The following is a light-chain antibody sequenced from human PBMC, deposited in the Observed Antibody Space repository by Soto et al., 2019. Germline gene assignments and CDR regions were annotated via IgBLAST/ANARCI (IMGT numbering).Light chain of an antibody. CDR2: DAS. CDR3: QQYGRSGT. J-gene: IGKJ1*01. V-gene: IGKV3-11*01. Sequence: DIALTQSPSTLSASLGERATLSCRASQSVHSSLAWFQQKPGQAPRLLIYDASNRATGIPARFSGSGSGTDFTLTISSLEPEDFAVYYCQQYGRSGTFGQGTKVDIK. CDR1: QSVHSS.